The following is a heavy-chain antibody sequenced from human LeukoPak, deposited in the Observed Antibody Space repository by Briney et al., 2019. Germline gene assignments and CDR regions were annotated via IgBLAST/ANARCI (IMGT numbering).Heavy chain of an antibody. CDR3: ARNYDSSGYYPYWFDP. V-gene: IGHV3-74*01. J-gene: IGHJ5*02. CDR1: GFTFSRYW. Sequence: PGGSLRLSCAASGFTFSRYWMYWVRRVPGKGLVWVSRVNTDGATTNYADSVQGRFTVSRDNAKNSLYLQMNSLRAEDTALYYCARNYDSSGYYPYWFDPWGQGTLVTVSS. D-gene: IGHD3-22*01. CDR2: VNTDGATT.